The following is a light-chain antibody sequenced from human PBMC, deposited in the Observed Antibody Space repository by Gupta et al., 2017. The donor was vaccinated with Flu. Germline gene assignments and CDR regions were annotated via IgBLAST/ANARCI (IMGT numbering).Light chain of an antibody. V-gene: IGKV3-11*01. CDR1: QSVGNF. CDR3: QQRSSWSGIT. J-gene: IGKJ4*01. Sequence: VLTQSPATLSLSPGERATLSRRASQSVGNFLAWYQHKPGLAPRLLIYAASNRAAGVPARFSGSGSGTDFTLTISSLDPEDFAVYYCQQRSSWSGITCGGGTQVEIK. CDR2: AAS.